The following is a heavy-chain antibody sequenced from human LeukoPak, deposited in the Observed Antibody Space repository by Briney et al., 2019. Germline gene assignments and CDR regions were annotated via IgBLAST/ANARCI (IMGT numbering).Heavy chain of an antibody. CDR3: AKTTHGVGPTGLNP. V-gene: IGHV1-18*01. D-gene: IGHD1-26*01. CDR2: ISAYNGNT. CDR1: GYSFTCYG. J-gene: IGHJ5*02. Sequence: ASVKVSCKASGYSFTCYGITWVRQAPGQGLEWMGWISAYNGNTNYAQKFQGRVTLTTDSSTNTAFMDLRTLTSDDTAVYYCAKTTHGVGPTGLNPWGQGTLVIVSS.